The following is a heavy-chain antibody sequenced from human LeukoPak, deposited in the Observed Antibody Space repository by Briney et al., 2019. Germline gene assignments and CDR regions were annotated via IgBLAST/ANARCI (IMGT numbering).Heavy chain of an antibody. D-gene: IGHD3-10*01. CDR2: IYYSGST. CDR1: GGSISSYY. CDR3: ARAYYGDPFDY. Sequence: SETLSLTCTVSGGSISSYYWSWIRQPPGKGLEWIGYIYYSGSTNYNLSLKSRVTISVDTSKNQFSLKLSSVTAADTAVYYCARAYYGDPFDYWGQGTLVTVSS. J-gene: IGHJ4*02. V-gene: IGHV4-59*01.